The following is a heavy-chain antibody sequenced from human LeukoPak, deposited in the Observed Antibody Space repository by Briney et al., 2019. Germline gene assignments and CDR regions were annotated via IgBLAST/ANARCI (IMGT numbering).Heavy chain of an antibody. CDR3: ASGPYSWSIT. V-gene: IGHV3-21*01. J-gene: IGHJ4*02. D-gene: IGHD1-26*01. CDR1: GFTFNTYS. Sequence: GGSLRLSCAASGFTFNTYSMNWFRQAPGKGLEWVSSITGSSTYMYYADSVKGRFSISRDNAKNSLYLQMKSLRAEDTAMYYCASGPYSWSITWGQGTLVTVSS. CDR2: ITGSSTYM.